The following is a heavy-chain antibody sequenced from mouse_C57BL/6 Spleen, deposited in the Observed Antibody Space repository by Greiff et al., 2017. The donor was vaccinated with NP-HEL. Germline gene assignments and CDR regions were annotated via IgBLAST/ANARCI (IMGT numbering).Heavy chain of an antibody. D-gene: IGHD1-1*01. V-gene: IGHV1-82*01. J-gene: IGHJ3*01. Sequence: VKVVESGPELVKPGASVKISCKASGYAFSSSWMNWVKQRPGKGLEWIGRIYPGDGDTNYNGKFKGKATLTADKSSSTAYMQLSSLTYEDSAVYFCARNYGSSYVGAYWGQGTLVTVSA. CDR1: GYAFSSSW. CDR3: ARNYGSSYVGAY. CDR2: IYPGDGDT.